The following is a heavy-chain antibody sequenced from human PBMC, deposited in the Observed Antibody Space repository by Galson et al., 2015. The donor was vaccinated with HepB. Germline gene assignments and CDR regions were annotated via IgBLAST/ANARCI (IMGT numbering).Heavy chain of an antibody. CDR2: INTNTGNP. J-gene: IGHJ6*03. V-gene: IGHV7-4-1*02. D-gene: IGHD3-22*01. Sequence: SVKVSCKASGNTLTTYAINWLRQAPGQGLEWMGWINTNTGNPTYGQGYTGRFVLSLDTSVNTTYLQINSLKAEDTAVYYCARSPGGYYYRYYFYYYMDVWGKGTTVTVSS. CDR1: GNTLTTYA. CDR3: ARSPGGYYYRYYFYYYMDV.